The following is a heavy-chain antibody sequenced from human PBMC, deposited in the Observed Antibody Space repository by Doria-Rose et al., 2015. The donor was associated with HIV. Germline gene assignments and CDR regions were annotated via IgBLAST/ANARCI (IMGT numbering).Heavy chain of an antibody. J-gene: IGHJ6*03. CDR3: ARFRPSRGIYYSLDV. D-gene: IGHD3-10*01. V-gene: IGHV4-4*09. CDR2: IYSSGNT. Sequence: QVQLQESGPGLVKPAETLSLTCTVSGGSISSYYWNWIRQPPGKGLEWIGYIYSSGNTHYNSSLKSRVTISIDTPKTLFSLRLSSVTAADTAVYYCARFRPSRGIYYSLDVWGKGTTVTVSS. CDR1: GGSISSYY.